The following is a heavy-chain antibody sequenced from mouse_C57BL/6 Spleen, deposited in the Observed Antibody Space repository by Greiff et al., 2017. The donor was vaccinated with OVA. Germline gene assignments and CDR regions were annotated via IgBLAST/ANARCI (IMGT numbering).Heavy chain of an antibody. CDR1: GFTFSDYY. CDR3: ARGGYEYFDY. CDR2: INYDGSST. D-gene: IGHD2-12*01. J-gene: IGHJ2*01. V-gene: IGHV5-16*01. Sequence: EVKVVESEGGLVQPGSSMKLSCTASGFTFSDYYMAWVRQVPEKGLEWVANINYDGSSTYYLDSLKSRFIISRDNAKNILYLQMSSLKSEDTATYYCARGGYEYFDYWGQGTTLTVSS.